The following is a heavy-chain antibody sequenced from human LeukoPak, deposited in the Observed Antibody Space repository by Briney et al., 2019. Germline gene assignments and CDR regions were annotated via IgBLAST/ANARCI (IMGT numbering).Heavy chain of an antibody. CDR2: IHYSGST. D-gene: IGHD1-26*01. CDR1: GGSIINYW. J-gene: IGHJ3*02. V-gene: IGHV4-59*08. CDR3: ARQSPVGQDDAFDI. Sequence: PSETLSLTCSVSGGSIINYWWSWIRQSPGKGLEWIGYIHYSGSTTYNPSLKSRVTISVDRTENRFSLKLSSVTAADTAVYYCARQSPVGQDDAFDIWGQGTMVTVSS.